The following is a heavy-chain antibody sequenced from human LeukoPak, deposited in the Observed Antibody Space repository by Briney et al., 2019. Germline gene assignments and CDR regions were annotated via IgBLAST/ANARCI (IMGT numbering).Heavy chain of an antibody. V-gene: IGHV3-30-3*01. Sequence: GGSLRLSCAASGFTFSSYAMHWVRQAPGKGLEWVAVISYDGSNKYYADSVKGRFTISRDNSKNTLYLQMNSLRAEDTAVYYCARPTSPREHDYGDYINWFDPWGQGTLVTVSS. CDR1: GFTFSSYA. CDR2: ISYDGSNK. CDR3: ARPTSPREHDYGDYINWFDP. J-gene: IGHJ5*02. D-gene: IGHD4-17*01.